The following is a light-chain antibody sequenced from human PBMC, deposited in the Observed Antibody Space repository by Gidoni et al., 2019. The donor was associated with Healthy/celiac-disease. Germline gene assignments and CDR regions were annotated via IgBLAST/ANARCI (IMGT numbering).Light chain of an antibody. V-gene: IGKV3-15*01. Sequence: EIVMMQSPATLSVSPGERATLSYRASQSVSSNLAWYQQKPGQAPRLLIYGASTRATGIPARFSGSGSGTEFTLTISSLQSEDFAVYYCQQYNNWLFTFGPGTKVDIK. CDR2: GAS. J-gene: IGKJ3*01. CDR1: QSVSSN. CDR3: QQYNNWLFT.